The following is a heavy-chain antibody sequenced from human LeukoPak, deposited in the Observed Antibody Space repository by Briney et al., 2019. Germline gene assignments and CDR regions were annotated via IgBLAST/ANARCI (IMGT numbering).Heavy chain of an antibody. D-gene: IGHD6-13*01. CDR1: GFTFSSYG. V-gene: IGHV3-30*02. CDR2: IRYDGSNK. J-gene: IGHJ6*02. Sequence: PGGSLRLSCAASGFTFSSYGMHWVRQAPGKGLEWVAFIRYDGSNKYYADSVKGRFTISRDNAKNSLYLQMNSLRAEDTAVYYCARDKGSSSWYGSAYYYGMDVWGQGTTVTVSS. CDR3: ARDKGSSSWYGSAYYYGMDV.